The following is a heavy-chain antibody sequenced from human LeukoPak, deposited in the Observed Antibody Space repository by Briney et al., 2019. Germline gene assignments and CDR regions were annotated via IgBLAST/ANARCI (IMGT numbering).Heavy chain of an antibody. CDR1: GGSISSYY. CDR2: IYYSGST. J-gene: IGHJ4*02. CDR3: ARQSDYGSGSYSY. D-gene: IGHD3-10*01. Sequence: SETLSLTCTVSGGSISSYYWSCIRQPPGKRLEWIGYIYYSGSTDYSPSMKSRVTISVDTSKNQISLKPSSMTASDTAVYYCARQSDYGSGSYSYWGQGTLVTVSS. V-gene: IGHV4-59*08.